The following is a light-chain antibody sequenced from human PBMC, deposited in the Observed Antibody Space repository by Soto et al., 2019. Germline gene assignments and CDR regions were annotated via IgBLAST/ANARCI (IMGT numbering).Light chain of an antibody. CDR1: QSVSSNN. J-gene: IGKJ3*01. V-gene: IGKV3-20*01. CDR3: QQYGRSPFT. CDR2: GAS. Sequence: EIVLTQSPGTLSLSPGERATLSCRASQSVSSNNLAWYQQRPGQAPRVVIYGASTRATGIPERFSGGGSGTDFTLTISRLEPEDFAVYYCQQYGRSPFTFGPGTKGDIK.